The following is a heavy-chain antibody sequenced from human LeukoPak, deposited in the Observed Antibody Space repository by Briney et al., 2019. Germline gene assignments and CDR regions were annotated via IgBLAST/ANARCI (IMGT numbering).Heavy chain of an antibody. CDR2: INGSGVNT. CDR1: EFTFSKYA. D-gene: IGHD3-16*01. CDR3: AKDSSQGGDYFDS. Sequence: GGSLRLPCAASEFTFSKYAMNWVRQAPGKGLEWVSGINGSGVNTLYADSVKGRFTISRDNSKNTLYLQMNSLRAEDTAIYYCAKDSSQGGDYFDSWGQGTLVTVSS. J-gene: IGHJ4*02. V-gene: IGHV3-23*01.